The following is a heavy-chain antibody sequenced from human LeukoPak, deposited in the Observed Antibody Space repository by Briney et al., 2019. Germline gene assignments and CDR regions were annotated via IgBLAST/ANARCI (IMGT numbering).Heavy chain of an antibody. CDR3: ARRGIAVAGQFDP. V-gene: IGHV4-59*08. Sequence: SETLSLTCTVSGGSISSYYWSWIRQPREKGLEWIGYIYYSGSTNYNPSLKSRVTISVDTSKNQFSLKLSSVTAADTAVYYCARRGIAVAGQFDPWGQGTLVTVSS. CDR1: GGSISSYY. J-gene: IGHJ5*02. CDR2: IYYSGST. D-gene: IGHD6-19*01.